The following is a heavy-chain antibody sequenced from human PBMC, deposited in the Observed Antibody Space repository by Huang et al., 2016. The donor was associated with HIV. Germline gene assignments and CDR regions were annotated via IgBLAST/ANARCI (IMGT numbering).Heavy chain of an antibody. CDR2: IYSGGRT. CDR1: GFTVSSNY. D-gene: IGHD1-26*01. CDR3: ASDSGSYYYFDY. Sequence: EVQLVESGGGLIQPGGSLRLSCAASGFTVSSNYMSGVRQAPGKGLEWVSIIYSGGRTYYADSVKGRFTISRDNSKNTLYLQMNSLRAEDTAVYYCASDSGSYYYFDYWGQGTLVTVSS. V-gene: IGHV3-53*01. J-gene: IGHJ4*02.